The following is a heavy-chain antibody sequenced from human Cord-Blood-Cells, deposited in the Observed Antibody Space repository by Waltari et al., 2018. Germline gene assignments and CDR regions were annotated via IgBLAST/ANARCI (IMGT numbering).Heavy chain of an antibody. J-gene: IGHJ4*02. V-gene: IGHV3-30-3*01. CDR2: ISYDGSNK. Sequence: QVQLVESGGGVVQPGRSPRLSCAPSGFTFSSYAMHWVRQAPGKWLEWVAVISYDGSNKYYADSVKGRFTISRDNSKNTLYLQMNSLRAEDTAVYYCARDPQGTHFDYWGQGTLVTVSS. CDR3: ARDPQGTHFDY. D-gene: IGHD3-10*01. CDR1: GFTFSSYA.